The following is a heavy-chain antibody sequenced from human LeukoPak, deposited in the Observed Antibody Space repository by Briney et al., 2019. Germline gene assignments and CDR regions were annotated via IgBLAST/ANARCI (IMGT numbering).Heavy chain of an antibody. CDR2: ISSSSSYI. CDR1: GFTFSSYW. CDR3: ARDFGGFDDSTGF. Sequence: GGSLRLSCAASGFTFSSYWMSWARQAPGKGLEWVSSISSSSSYIYYADSVKGRFTISRDNAKNSLYLQMNSLRAEVTAVYYCARDFGGFDDSTGFWGQGTLVTVSS. D-gene: IGHD3-16*01. V-gene: IGHV3-21*01. J-gene: IGHJ4*02.